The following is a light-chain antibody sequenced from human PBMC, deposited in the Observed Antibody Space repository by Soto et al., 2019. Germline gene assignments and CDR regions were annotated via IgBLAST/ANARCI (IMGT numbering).Light chain of an antibody. CDR1: QSVSSN. J-gene: IGKJ4*01. CDR3: QQYNSWPLT. Sequence: EIVMTQSPATLSVSPGDTATLSCRASQSVSSNLAWYQQKPGQAPRLLIYGASSRATGTPARFSGSGSGTEFTLTISSLQSEDFAVYYCQQYNSWPLTFGGGTKMEIK. CDR2: GAS. V-gene: IGKV3D-15*01.